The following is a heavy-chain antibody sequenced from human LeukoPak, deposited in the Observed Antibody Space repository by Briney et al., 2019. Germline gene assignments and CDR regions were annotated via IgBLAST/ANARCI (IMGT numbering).Heavy chain of an antibody. Sequence: ASVKVSCKASGYTFTNYHMHWVRQAPGQGLEWMGIINPSGGRRTYAQKFQGRVTLTSDTSTTTVYMELSSLRSEDTAVYYCAREVWTDAFDIWGQGTKVTVSS. CDR2: INPSGGRR. CDR1: GYTFTNYH. CDR3: AREVWTDAFDI. J-gene: IGHJ3*02. D-gene: IGHD1-1*01. V-gene: IGHV1-46*01.